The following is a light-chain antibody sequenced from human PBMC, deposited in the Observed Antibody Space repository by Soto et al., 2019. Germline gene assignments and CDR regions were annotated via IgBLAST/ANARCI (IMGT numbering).Light chain of an antibody. Sequence: QSVLTQPPSVSAAPGQKVTISCSGSSSNIGGNSVSWYQQLPGTAPKLLIYDDNKRPSGIPGRFSGSKSGTSATLGITGFQTGEEADSPCGSWDRSLSAYVFGTGTKVTVL. CDR3: GSWDRSLSAYV. CDR2: DDN. CDR1: SSNIGGNS. J-gene: IGLJ1*01. V-gene: IGLV1-51*01.